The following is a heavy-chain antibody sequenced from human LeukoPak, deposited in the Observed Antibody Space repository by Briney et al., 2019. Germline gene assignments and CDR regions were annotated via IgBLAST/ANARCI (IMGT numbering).Heavy chain of an antibody. CDR2: FYPGDSDT. V-gene: IGHV5-51*01. D-gene: IGHD6-19*01. CDR1: GYSFTSYW. CDR3: ARRATLPRGRSDKSSGPKYFDY. J-gene: IGHJ4*02. Sequence: GESLKISCKGSGYSFTSYWIGWVRQMPGKGLEWMGIFYPGDSDTRYSPSFQGQVTISADKSISTAYLQWSSLKASDTAMYYCARRATLPRGRSDKSSGPKYFDYWGQGTLVTVSS.